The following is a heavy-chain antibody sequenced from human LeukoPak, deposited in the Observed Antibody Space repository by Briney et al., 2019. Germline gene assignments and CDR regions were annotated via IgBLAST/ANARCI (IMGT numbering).Heavy chain of an antibody. V-gene: IGHV4-61*02. CDR1: GGSIKIGSYY. D-gene: IGHD1-14*01. CDR2: IYNSGSP. Sequence: SQTLSLICTVSGGSIKIGSYYWRWIRQPAGRGLEWLWRIYNSGSPNYNRSLKRRVTISVDTSKNQFSLKLSTVTAADMAVYYCARDYVTDSAFDIWGQGTMVTVSS. CDR3: ARDYVTDSAFDI. J-gene: IGHJ3*02.